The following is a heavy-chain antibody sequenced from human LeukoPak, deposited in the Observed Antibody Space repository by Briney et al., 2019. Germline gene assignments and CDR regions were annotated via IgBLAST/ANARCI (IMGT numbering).Heavy chain of an antibody. CDR2: INPNSGGT. CDR3: ARHSYGDYWTGPDAFDI. Sequence: ASVKVSCKASGYTFTGYYMHWVRQAPGQGLEWMGWINPNSGGTNYAQKFQGRVTMTRDTSISTAYMELSRLRSDDTAVYYCARHSYGDYWTGPDAFDIWGQGTMVTVSS. V-gene: IGHV1-2*02. D-gene: IGHD4-17*01. J-gene: IGHJ3*02. CDR1: GYTFTGYY.